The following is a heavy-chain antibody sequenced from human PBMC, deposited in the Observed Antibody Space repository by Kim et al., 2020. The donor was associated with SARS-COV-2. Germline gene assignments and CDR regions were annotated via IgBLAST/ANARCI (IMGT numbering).Heavy chain of an antibody. CDR3: AKDPEREWLYLDY. V-gene: IGHV3-30*18. Sequence: GGSLRLSCAASGFTFSSYGMHWVRQAPGKGLEWVAVISYDGSNKYYADSVKGRFTISRDNSKNTLYLQMNSLRAEDTAVYYCAKDPEREWLYLDYWGQGTLVTVSS. CDR2: ISYDGSNK. D-gene: IGHD3-3*01. CDR1: GFTFSSYG. J-gene: IGHJ4*02.